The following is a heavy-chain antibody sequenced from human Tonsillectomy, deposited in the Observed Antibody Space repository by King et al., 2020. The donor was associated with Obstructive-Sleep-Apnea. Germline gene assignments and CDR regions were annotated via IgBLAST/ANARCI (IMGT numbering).Heavy chain of an antibody. CDR3: ARGPNYDYGMDV. Sequence: QLQESGPGLVKPSETLSLTCTVSGGSISSYYWNWIRQPPGKGLEWIGNIYYSGSTYYNPSLKSRVTISVDTSKNQFSLNLSSVTAADTAVYYCARGPNYDYGMDVWGQGTTVTVSS. CDR2: IYYSGST. J-gene: IGHJ6*02. CDR1: GGSISSYY. V-gene: IGHV4-59*08.